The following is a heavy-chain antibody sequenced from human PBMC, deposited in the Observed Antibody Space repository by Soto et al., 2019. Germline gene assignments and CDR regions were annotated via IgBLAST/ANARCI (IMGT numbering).Heavy chain of an antibody. V-gene: IGHV3-74*01. Sequence: GGSLRLSCAVSGFTFSSYWMHWVRQAPGKGLVWVSRINSDGSSTSYADSVKGRFTISRDNARNTLYLQMNSLRAEDTAVYYCAREGAWYYDSSGNDYWGQGTLVTVSS. D-gene: IGHD3-22*01. CDR1: GFTFSSYW. CDR2: INSDGSST. J-gene: IGHJ4*02. CDR3: AREGAWYYDSSGNDY.